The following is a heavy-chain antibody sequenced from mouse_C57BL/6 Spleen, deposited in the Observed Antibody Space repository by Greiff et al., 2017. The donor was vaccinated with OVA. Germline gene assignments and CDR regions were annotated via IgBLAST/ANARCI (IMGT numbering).Heavy chain of an antibody. CDR2: IRNKANNHAK. J-gene: IGHJ3*01. D-gene: IGHD2-3*01. V-gene: IGHV6-6*01. CDR3: TRGGYYEESAWFAY. Sequence: DVKLQEPGGGLVQPGGSMKLSCAASGFTFSDAWMDWVRQSPEKGLEWVAEIRNKANNHAKYYAESVKGRFTISRDDSKSSVYLQMNSLRAEDTGIYYCTRGGYYEESAWFAYWGQGTLVTVSA. CDR1: GFTFSDAW.